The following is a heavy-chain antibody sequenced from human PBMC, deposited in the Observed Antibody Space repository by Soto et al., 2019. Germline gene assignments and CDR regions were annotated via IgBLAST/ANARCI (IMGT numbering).Heavy chain of an antibody. J-gene: IGHJ4*02. CDR1: GGSFSGYY. V-gene: IGHV4-34*01. D-gene: IGHD6-19*01. CDR3: ARDRFYSSNYFDY. Sequence: SETLSLTCAVYGGSFSGYYWSWIRQPPGKGLEWIGEINHSGSTNYNPSLKSRVTISVDTSKNQFSLKLSSVTAADTAVYYCARDRFYSSNYFDYWGQGTLVTAPQ. CDR2: INHSGST.